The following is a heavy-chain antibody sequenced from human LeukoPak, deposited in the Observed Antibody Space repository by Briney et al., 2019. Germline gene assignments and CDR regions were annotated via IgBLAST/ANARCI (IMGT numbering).Heavy chain of an antibody. CDR3: ARGVNSGYFDY. CDR1: GGSISSYY. J-gene: IGHJ4*02. V-gene: IGHV4-59*01. CDR2: IYYSGST. Sequence: TPSETLSLTCTVSGGSISSYYWSWIRQPPGKGLEWIGYIYYSGSTNYSPSLKSRVTISLDTSKNQFSLKLSSVTAADTAVYYCARGVNSGYFDYCGQGTLVTVSS. D-gene: IGHD1-26*01.